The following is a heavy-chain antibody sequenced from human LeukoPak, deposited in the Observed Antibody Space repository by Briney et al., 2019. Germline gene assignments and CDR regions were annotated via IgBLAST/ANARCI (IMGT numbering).Heavy chain of an antibody. J-gene: IGHJ6*02. CDR1: GYTFTSYG. V-gene: IGHV1-18*01. D-gene: IGHD3-3*01. Sequence: GASVKVSCKASGYTFTSYGISWVRQAPGRGLAWMGWISAYNGNTNYAQKLQGRVTITTDTSTSTAYMELRSLRSDDTAVYYCARGKGGDFWSGPRDGMDVWGQGTTVTVSS. CDR2: ISAYNGNT. CDR3: ARGKGGDFWSGPRDGMDV.